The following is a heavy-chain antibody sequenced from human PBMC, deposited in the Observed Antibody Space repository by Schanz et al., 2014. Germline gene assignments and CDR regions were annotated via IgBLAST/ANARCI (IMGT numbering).Heavy chain of an antibody. J-gene: IGHJ6*02. CDR1: GFTLTSYA. V-gene: IGHV3-23*04. D-gene: IGHD3-22*01. Sequence: EVQVVESGGGLVQPGGSLRLSCEASGFTLTSYALTWVRQAPGKGLEWVAGISGSGGSTDYADAVKGRFIIPRDNSKNTLYLQMNSLRAEDPAVYYCAKIRYDSSGYYLPYYGMDVWGQGTTVIVSS. CDR3: AKIRYDSSGYYLPYYGMDV. CDR2: ISGSGGST.